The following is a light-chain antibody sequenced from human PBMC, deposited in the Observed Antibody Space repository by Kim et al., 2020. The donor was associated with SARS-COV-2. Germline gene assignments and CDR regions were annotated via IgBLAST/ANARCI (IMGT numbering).Light chain of an antibody. J-gene: IGLJ3*02. Sequence: QSVVTQTPSASGAPGQRVTMSCSGSRSNVEVNPVNWYQQVPGTAPKLLLYTNSLRPSGVPDRFSGSKSGTSASLAISGLQSEDEADYYCAAWDDSLKAWVFGGGTQLTVL. CDR3: AAWDDSLKAWV. CDR1: RSNVEVNP. V-gene: IGLV1-44*01. CDR2: TNS.